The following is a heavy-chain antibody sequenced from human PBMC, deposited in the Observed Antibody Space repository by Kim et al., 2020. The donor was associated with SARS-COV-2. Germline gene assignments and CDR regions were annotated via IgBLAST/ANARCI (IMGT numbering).Heavy chain of an antibody. V-gene: IGHV4-34*01. CDR1: GGSVSGNY. D-gene: IGHD3-16*01. CDR3: ARLHGGVIV. J-gene: IGHJ4*02. CDR2: INRSGGT. Sequence: SETLSLTCNFSGGSVSGNYWSWIRQPPGMGLEWIGEINRSGGTDYNPSLESRVTISIDASKNQISLKVTSVTAADTAMYYCARLHGGVIVWGQGPLVTVS.